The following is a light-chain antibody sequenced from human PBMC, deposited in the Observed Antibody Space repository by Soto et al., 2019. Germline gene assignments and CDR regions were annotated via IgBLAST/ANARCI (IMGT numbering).Light chain of an antibody. V-gene: IGLV2-14*01. CDR2: EVS. J-gene: IGLJ3*02. Sequence: QSALTQTASVSGSPGQSITISCTGTSSDVGGYNYVSWYQQHPGKAPKLMIYEVSNRPSGVSNRFSGSKSGNTASLTISGLQADDDADYYCSSYPSSSTQVFGGGTQVTVL. CDR3: SSYPSSSTQV. CDR1: SSDVGGYNY.